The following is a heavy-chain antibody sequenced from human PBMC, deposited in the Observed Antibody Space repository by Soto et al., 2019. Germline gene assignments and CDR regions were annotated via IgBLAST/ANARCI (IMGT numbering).Heavy chain of an antibody. Sequence: SETLSLTCIVSGGSISNYYWSWIRQPPGKGLEWIGEINHSGSTNYNPSLKSRVTISVDTSKNQFSLKLSSVTAADTAVYYCARRAITMVRGVNNWFDPWGQGTLVTVSS. J-gene: IGHJ5*02. D-gene: IGHD3-10*01. V-gene: IGHV4-34*01. CDR1: GGSISNYY. CDR3: ARRAITMVRGVNNWFDP. CDR2: INHSGST.